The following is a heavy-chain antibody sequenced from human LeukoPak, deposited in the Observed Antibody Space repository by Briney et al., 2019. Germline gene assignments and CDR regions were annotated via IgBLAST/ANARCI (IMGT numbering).Heavy chain of an antibody. J-gene: IGHJ4*02. Sequence: SETLSLTCTVSGGSISSGGYYWSWIRQPPGKGLEWIGYIYHSGSTYYNPSLKSRVTISVDTSKTQFSLKLSSVTAADTAVYYCARDNCSGGSCAIGYWGQGTLVTVSS. CDR3: ARDNCSGGSCAIGY. CDR1: GGSISSGGYY. V-gene: IGHV4-30-2*01. D-gene: IGHD2-15*01. CDR2: IYHSGST.